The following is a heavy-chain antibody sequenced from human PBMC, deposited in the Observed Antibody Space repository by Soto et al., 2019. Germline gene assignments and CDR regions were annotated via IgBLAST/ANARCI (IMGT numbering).Heavy chain of an antibody. Sequence: AGGSLRLSCAASGFTVSSNYMSWVRQAPGKGLEWVSSISSSSSYIYYADSVKGRFTISRDNAKNSLYLQMNSLRAEDTAVYYCARDLNIVATSGTDYWGQGTLVTVSS. CDR2: ISSSSSYI. D-gene: IGHD5-12*01. CDR1: GFTVSSNY. J-gene: IGHJ4*02. CDR3: ARDLNIVATSGTDY. V-gene: IGHV3-21*01.